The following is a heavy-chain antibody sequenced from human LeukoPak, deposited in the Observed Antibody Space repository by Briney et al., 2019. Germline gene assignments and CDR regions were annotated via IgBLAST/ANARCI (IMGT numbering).Heavy chain of an antibody. V-gene: IGHV1-18*01. CDR1: GYTFTSYG. D-gene: IGHD2-15*01. CDR2: ISAYNGNT. CDR3: ARGYCSGGSCYSSYYYYMDV. J-gene: IGHJ6*03. Sequence: ASVKVSCKASGYTFTSYGISWVRQAPGQGLEWMGWISAYNGNTNYAQKLQGRVTMTTDTSTSTAYMELRSLRSDDTAVYYCARGYCSGGSCYSSYYYYMDVWGIGTTVTISS.